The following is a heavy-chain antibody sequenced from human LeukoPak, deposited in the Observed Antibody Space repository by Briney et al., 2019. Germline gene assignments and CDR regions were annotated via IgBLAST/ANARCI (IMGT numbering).Heavy chain of an antibody. CDR2: IRYDGSNK. CDR1: GFTFGSYG. V-gene: IGHV3-30*02. Sequence: PGGSLRLSCAASGFTFGSYGMHWVRQAPGKGLEWVAFIRYDGSNKYYADSVKGRFNISRDNSKNTLYLQMNSLRAEDTAVYYCAKDPYLNIVVGPAAYWGQGTLVTVSS. D-gene: IGHD2-2*01. J-gene: IGHJ4*02. CDR3: AKDPYLNIVVGPAAY.